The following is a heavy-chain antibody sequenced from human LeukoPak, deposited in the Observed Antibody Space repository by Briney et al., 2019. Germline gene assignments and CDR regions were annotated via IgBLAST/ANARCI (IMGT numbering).Heavy chain of an antibody. J-gene: IGHJ2*01. Sequence: PGGSLRLSCAASGFTFSSYGMHWVRQAPGKGLEWVAVIWYDGSNKYYADSVKGRFTISRDNSKSTLYLQMNSLRAEDTAVYYCARDLRWSHYWYFDLWGRGTLVTVSS. CDR3: ARDLRWSHYWYFDL. V-gene: IGHV3-33*01. CDR2: IWYDGSNK. CDR1: GFTFSSYG. D-gene: IGHD2-15*01.